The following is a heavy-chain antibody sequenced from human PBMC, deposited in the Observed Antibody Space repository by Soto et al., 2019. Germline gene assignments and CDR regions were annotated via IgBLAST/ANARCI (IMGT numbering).Heavy chain of an antibody. J-gene: IGHJ4*02. D-gene: IGHD5-12*01. CDR3: ARDSGYGGNSGPDY. CDR1: GYTFTSYG. V-gene: IGHV1-18*01. Sequence: ASVKVSCKASGYTFTSYGINWVRQAPGEGLKWMGWISAYNGNTNFAQNQGRVTLTTDTSTSTAYMELRSLRSDDTAVYYCARDSGYGGNSGPDYWGQGTLVTVSS. CDR2: ISAYNGNT.